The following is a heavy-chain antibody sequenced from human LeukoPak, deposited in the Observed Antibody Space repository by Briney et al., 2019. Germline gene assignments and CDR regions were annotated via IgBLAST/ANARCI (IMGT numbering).Heavy chain of an antibody. CDR1: GFIFSSYA. CDR3: AKAPIVATRYFDY. V-gene: IGHV3-23*01. D-gene: IGHD5-12*01. Sequence: GGSLRLSCAASGFIFSSYAMSWVRQAPGKGLEWVSTISGRGGSTYYADSVKGRFTISRDNSKNTLYLQMNSLRAEDTAVYYCAKAPIVATRYFDYWGQGTLVTVSS. CDR2: ISGRGGST. J-gene: IGHJ4*02.